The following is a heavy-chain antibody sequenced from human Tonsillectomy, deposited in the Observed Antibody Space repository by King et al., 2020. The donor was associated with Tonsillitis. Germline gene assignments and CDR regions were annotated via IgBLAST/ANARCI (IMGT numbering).Heavy chain of an antibody. CDR3: ARVITVAVSDTDLGY. D-gene: IGHD6-19*01. J-gene: IGHJ4*02. CDR2: INANTGNP. Sequence: QLVQSGSELKKPGASVRVSCKASGYTFTTYPINWVRQAPGQGPEWMGWINANTGNPTYAQGFTGRFVFSLDTSVSTASLQISSLKAEDTAVYYCARVITVAVSDTDLGYWGQGTLVTVSS. CDR1: GYTFTTYP. V-gene: IGHV7-4-1*02.